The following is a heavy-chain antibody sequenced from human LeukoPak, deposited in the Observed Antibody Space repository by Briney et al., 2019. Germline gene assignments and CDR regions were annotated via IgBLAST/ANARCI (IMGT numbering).Heavy chain of an antibody. CDR2: IWYDGINK. V-gene: IGHV3-33*01. CDR1: GFTFSSYG. CDR3: AREGRVVPAAMRNYYYGMDV. J-gene: IGHJ6*04. D-gene: IGHD2-2*01. Sequence: PGGSLRLSCAASGFTFSSYGMHWVRQAPGKGLEWVAVIWYDGINKYYADSVKGRFTISRDNSKNTLYLQINSLRAEDTAVYYCAREGRVVPAAMRNYYYGMDVWGKGTTVTVSS.